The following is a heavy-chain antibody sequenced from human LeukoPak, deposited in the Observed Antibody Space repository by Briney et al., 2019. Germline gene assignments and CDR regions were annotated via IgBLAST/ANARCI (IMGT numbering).Heavy chain of an antibody. Sequence: SETLSLTCAVSGGSISSYYSSWIRQPPGEGLEWLGYIYYSGSTNYDPSLKSRVIISVDTSKNQFSLKLSSVTAADTAVYYCARGDGIYYASSGYFAYWGQGTLVTVSS. J-gene: IGHJ4*02. V-gene: IGHV4-59*01. CDR2: IYYSGST. D-gene: IGHD3-22*01. CDR3: ARGDGIYYASSGYFAY. CDR1: GGSISSYY.